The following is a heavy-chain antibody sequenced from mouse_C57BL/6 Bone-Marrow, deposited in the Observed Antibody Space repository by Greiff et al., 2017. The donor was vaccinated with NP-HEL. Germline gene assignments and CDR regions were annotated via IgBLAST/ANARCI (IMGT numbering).Heavy chain of an antibody. V-gene: IGHV1-81*01. CDR2: IYPRSGNT. CDR1: GYTFTSYG. J-gene: IGHJ4*01. CDR3: VLIRDYYAMDY. D-gene: IGHD1-1*01. Sequence: VKLVESGAELARPGASVKLSCKASGYTFTSYGISWVKQRTGQGLEWIGEIYPRSGNTYYNEKFKGKATLTADKSSSTAYMELRSLTSEDSAVYFCVLIRDYYAMDYWGQGTSVTVSS.